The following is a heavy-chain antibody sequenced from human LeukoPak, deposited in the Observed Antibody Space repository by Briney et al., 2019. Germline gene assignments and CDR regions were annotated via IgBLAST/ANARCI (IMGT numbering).Heavy chain of an antibody. D-gene: IGHD6-13*01. V-gene: IGHV1-69*04. Sequence: GASVKVSCKASGGTFSNYAISWVRQAPGQGLAWMGRIIPILGIANYAQKFQGRVTITADKSTSTAYMELSSLRSGDTAVYYCARDGLAAAPYYYYGMDVWGQGTTVTVSS. CDR2: IIPILGIA. CDR3: ARDGLAAAPYYYYGMDV. CDR1: GGTFSNYA. J-gene: IGHJ6*02.